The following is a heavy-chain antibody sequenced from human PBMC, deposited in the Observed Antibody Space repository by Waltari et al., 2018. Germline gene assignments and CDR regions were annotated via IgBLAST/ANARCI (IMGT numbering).Heavy chain of an antibody. V-gene: IGHV3-15*01. CDR2: IKTREEGGKT. Sequence: EVQLVESGGGLVQPGGSLRLSCVVSGFSTHTFKSAYMRWVRQAPTGGLEGIGRIKTREEGGKTEFAAPMKGGFSISRDDSKKTLYLQLSSLEKDDTAVYYCVTDRGNFDYWGQGTLVTVSS. J-gene: IGHJ4*02. CDR1: GFSTHTFKSAY. D-gene: IGHD6-25*01. CDR3: VTDRGNFDY.